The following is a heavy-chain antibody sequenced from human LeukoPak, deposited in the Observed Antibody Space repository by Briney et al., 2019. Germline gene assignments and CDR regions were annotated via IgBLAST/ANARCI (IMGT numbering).Heavy chain of an antibody. J-gene: IGHJ4*02. CDR3: ARHVVGGALYYFDY. D-gene: IGHD4-17*01. V-gene: IGHV4-61*02. CDR2: IYTSGST. CDR1: GGSISSGSYY. Sequence: SETLSLTCTVSGGSISSGSYYWSWIRQPAGKGLEWIGRIYTSGSTNYNPSLKSRVTISIDTSKNQFSLNLSSVTAADTAVYYCARHVVGGALYYFDYWGQGTLVTVSS.